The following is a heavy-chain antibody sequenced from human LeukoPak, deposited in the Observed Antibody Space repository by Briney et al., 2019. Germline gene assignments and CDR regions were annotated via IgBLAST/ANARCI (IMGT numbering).Heavy chain of an antibody. Sequence: GGSLRLSCAASGFTFSSYAMSWVRQAPGKGLEWVSTIGGSDGSTYYANSVKGRFTISRDNSKNTLYLQMNSLRAEDTAVYYCAKDCSPPGASRCYFDYWGQGNPVTVSS. V-gene: IGHV3-23*01. CDR2: IGGSDGST. D-gene: IGHD2-21*01. J-gene: IGHJ4*02. CDR3: AKDCSPPGASRCYFDY. CDR1: GFTFSSYA.